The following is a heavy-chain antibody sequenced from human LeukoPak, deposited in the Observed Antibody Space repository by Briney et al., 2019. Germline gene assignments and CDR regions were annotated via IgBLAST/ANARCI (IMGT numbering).Heavy chain of an antibody. J-gene: IGHJ4*02. CDR1: GGSISSYY. Sequence: PSETLSLTSTVSGGSISSYYWSWIRQPPGKGLEWIGYIYYSGSTNYNPSLKSRVTISVDTSKNQFSLKLSSETAADTAVYYCARTPSGSYFDWGQGTLVTVSS. V-gene: IGHV4-59*01. CDR3: ARTPSGSYFD. D-gene: IGHD1-26*01. CDR2: IYYSGST.